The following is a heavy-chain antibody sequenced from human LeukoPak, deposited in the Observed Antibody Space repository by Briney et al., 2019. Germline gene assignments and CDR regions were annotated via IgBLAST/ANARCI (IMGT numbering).Heavy chain of an antibody. CDR1: GGTFSSYA. CDR2: IIPILGIA. V-gene: IGHV1-69*04. J-gene: IGHJ4*02. CDR3: ARGGTPNCSGGSCYDY. D-gene: IGHD2-15*01. Sequence: GASVKVSCKASGGTFSSYAISWVRQAPGQGLEWMGRIIPILGIANYAQKFQGRVTITADKSTSTAYMERSSLRSEDTAVYYCARGGTPNCSGGSCYDYWGQGTLVTVSS.